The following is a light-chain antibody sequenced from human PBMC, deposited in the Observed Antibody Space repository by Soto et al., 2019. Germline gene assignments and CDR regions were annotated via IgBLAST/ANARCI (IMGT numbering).Light chain of an antibody. J-gene: IGKJ2*01. CDR2: DAS. CDR3: QQYGRSPFT. CDR1: QSVSSSY. Sequence: EIVLTQSPATLSLSPGERATLSCGASQSVSSSYLPSYQQKPGLAPRLLISDASSRETGIPDRFSGSGSGTDFTLTISRLEPEDFAAYYCQQYGRSPFTFGQGTKLEIK. V-gene: IGKV3D-20*01.